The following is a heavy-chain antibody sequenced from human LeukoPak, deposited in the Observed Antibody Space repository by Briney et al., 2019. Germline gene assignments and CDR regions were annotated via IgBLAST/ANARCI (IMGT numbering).Heavy chain of an antibody. CDR3: ARGPDYGDYIGY. V-gene: IGHV1-2*02. D-gene: IGHD4-17*01. CDR1: GYTFTGYD. Sequence: ASVKVSCKASGYTFTGYDMHWVRQAPGQGLEWMGWINPNSGGTNYAQKFQGRVTMTRDTSISTAYMELSRLRSDDTAVYYCARGPDYGDYIGYWGQGTLVTVSS. J-gene: IGHJ4*02. CDR2: INPNSGGT.